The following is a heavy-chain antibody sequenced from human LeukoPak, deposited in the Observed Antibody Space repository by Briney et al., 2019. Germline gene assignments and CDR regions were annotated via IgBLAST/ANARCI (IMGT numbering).Heavy chain of an antibody. Sequence: GGSLRLSCAASGFTFSSYEMNWFRQAPGKGLEWVANIKQDGSEKYYVDSVKGRFTISRDNAKNSLYLQMNSLRAEDTAVYYCARECIVATIKDYWGQGTLVTVSS. CDR3: ARECIVATIKDY. J-gene: IGHJ4*02. CDR2: IKQDGSEK. CDR1: GFTFSSYE. D-gene: IGHD5-12*01. V-gene: IGHV3-7*01.